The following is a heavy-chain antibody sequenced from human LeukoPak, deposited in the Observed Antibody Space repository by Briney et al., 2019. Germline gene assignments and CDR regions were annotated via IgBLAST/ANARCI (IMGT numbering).Heavy chain of an antibody. D-gene: IGHD3-3*01. CDR1: GYSLSSGYY. V-gene: IGHV4-38-2*02. CDR3: ARRIRFPSLRAFDI. J-gene: IGHJ3*02. Sequence: SETLSLTCTVSGYSLSSGYYWGWIRQPPGKGLEWIGSVDHSGGTNYNPSLKSRVTISVDTSKNQFSLKLSSVTAADTAVYYCARRIRFPSLRAFDIWGQGTMVTVSS. CDR2: VDHSGGT.